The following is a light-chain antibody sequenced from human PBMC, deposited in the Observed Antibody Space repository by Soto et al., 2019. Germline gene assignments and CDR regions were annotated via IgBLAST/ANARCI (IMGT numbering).Light chain of an antibody. CDR2: DAS. V-gene: IGKV3-11*01. CDR3: KQRSNWPIT. Sequence: DIVLTQSPATLAFFPGETATLSCRASQSVSRSLAWYQHKPGQVPRLLIYDASTRAVGTPARFSGSGSGTDFTLTISSLEPEDFAVYYCKQRSNWPITFGQGTRLEIK. J-gene: IGKJ5*01. CDR1: QSVSRS.